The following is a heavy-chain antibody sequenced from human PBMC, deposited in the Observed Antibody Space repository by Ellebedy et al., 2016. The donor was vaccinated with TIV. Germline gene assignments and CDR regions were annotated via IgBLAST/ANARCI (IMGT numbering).Heavy chain of an antibody. V-gene: IGHV3-30*18. CDR3: AKRGNGWYEFDY. CDR1: GFTFKSYG. J-gene: IGHJ4*02. D-gene: IGHD6-13*01. CDR2: ISSDGRNT. Sequence: GESLKISCAASGFTFKSYGMVWVRQAPGKGLEWVATISSDGRNTDYADLVRGRFAISRDNSKNTLHLQIDSLRSEDTAVYYCAKRGNGWYEFDYWGQGVPVTASS.